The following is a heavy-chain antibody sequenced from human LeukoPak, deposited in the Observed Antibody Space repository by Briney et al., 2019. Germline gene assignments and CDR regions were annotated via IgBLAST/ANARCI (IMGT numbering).Heavy chain of an antibody. CDR1: GGSISSYY. V-gene: IGHV4-59*01. J-gene: IGHJ4*02. Sequence: PSETLSLTCTVSGGSISSYYWSWIRQPPGKGLEWIGYIYYSGSTNYNPSLKSRVTISVDTSKNQFSLKLSSVTTADTAVYYCAITSTSMAKYYFVSWGQGTLVTVSS. CDR2: IYYSGST. D-gene: IGHD5-18*01. CDR3: AITSTSMAKYYFVS.